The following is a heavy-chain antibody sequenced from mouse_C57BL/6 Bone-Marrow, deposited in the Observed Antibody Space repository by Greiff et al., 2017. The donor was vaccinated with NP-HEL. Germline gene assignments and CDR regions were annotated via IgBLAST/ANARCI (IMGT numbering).Heavy chain of an antibody. J-gene: IGHJ1*03. D-gene: IGHD1-1*01. Sequence: SGPELVKPGASVKISCKASGYAFSSSWMNWVKQRPGKGLEWIGRIYPGDGDTNYNGKFKGKATLTADKSSSTAYMQLSSLTSEDSAVYFCASYYGSSYDWYFDVWGTGTTVTVSS. CDR2: IYPGDGDT. CDR3: ASYYGSSYDWYFDV. CDR1: GYAFSSSW. V-gene: IGHV1-82*01.